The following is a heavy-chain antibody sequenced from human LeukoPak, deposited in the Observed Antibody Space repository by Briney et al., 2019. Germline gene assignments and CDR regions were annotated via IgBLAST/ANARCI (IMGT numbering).Heavy chain of an antibody. J-gene: IGHJ5*02. CDR3: ARDRGDIVGATFWFDP. V-gene: IGHV4-4*07. CDR1: GGSISSYY. CDR2: IYTSGST. Sequence: SETLSLTCTVSGGSISSYYWSWIRQPAGKGLEWIGRIYTSGSTNYNPSLKSRVTMSVDTSKNQFSLKLSSVTAADTAVYYCARDRGDIVGATFWFDPWGQGTLVTVSS. D-gene: IGHD1-26*01.